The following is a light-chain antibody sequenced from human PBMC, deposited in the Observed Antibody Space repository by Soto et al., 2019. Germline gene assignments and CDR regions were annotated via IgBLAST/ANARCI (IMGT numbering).Light chain of an antibody. CDR1: SSDVGGYNY. CDR2: DVS. J-gene: IGLJ2*01. V-gene: IGLV2-11*01. Sequence: QSALTQPRSVSGSPGQSVTISCTGTSSDVGGYNYVSWYQQHPGKAPKLMIYDVSKRPSGVPHRFSGSKSGNTASLTISGLQADDEDDYYCCSYAGSYTFVVFGGGTKVTVL. CDR3: CSYAGSYTFVV.